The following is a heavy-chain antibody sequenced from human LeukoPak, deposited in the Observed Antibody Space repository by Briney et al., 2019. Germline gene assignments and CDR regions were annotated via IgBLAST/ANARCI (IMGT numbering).Heavy chain of an antibody. V-gene: IGHV3-30*04. CDR3: AREVAIFGVLDV. D-gene: IGHD3-3*01. CDR2: ISYDGSNK. CDR1: GFTFSSYA. Sequence: GGSLRLSCAASGFTFSSYAMHWVRQAPGKGLEWVAVISYDGSNKYYADSVKGRFTISRDNSKNTLYLQMNSLRAEDTAVYYCAREVAIFGVLDVWGQGTTVTVSS. J-gene: IGHJ6*02.